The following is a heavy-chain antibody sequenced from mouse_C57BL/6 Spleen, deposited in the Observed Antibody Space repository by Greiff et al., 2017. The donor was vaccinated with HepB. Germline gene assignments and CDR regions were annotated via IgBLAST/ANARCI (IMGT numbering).Heavy chain of an antibody. CDR2: IYPGSGNT. CDR3: ATYGNLSWFAY. D-gene: IGHD2-1*01. J-gene: IGHJ3*01. CDR1: GYTFTDYY. V-gene: IGHV1-76*01. Sequence: QVQLKQSGAELVRPGASVKLSCKASGYTFTDYYINWVKQRPGQGLEWIARIYPGSGNTYYNEKFKGKATLTAEKSSSTAYMQLSSLTSEDSAVYFCATYGNLSWFAYWGQGTLVTVSA.